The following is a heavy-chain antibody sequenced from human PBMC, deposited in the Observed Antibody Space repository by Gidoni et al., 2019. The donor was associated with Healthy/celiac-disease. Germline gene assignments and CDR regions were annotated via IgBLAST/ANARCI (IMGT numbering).Heavy chain of an antibody. D-gene: IGHD6-19*01. CDR2: ISSSSSYI. V-gene: IGHV3-21*01. CDR3: ARASYSSSNNWFDP. J-gene: IGHJ5*02. Sequence: EVQLVESGGGLVKPGGSLRLSCAASGFTFSSYSMNWVRQAPGKGLEWVASISSSSSYIYYADSVKGRFTISRDNAKNSLYLQMNSLRAEDTAVYYCARASYSSSNNWFDPWGQGTLVTVSS. CDR1: GFTFSSYS.